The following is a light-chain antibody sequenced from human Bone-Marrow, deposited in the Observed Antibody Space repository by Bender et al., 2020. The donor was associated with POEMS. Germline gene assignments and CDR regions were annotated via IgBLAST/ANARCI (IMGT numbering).Light chain of an antibody. Sequence: SYEVTQPPSVSVCPGQTASITCSGDDLGDKYVAWYQQKPGQSPVLVIYQDTKRPSGIPERFSGSNSGNTATLTISGTQAMDEADYYCQAWDTYSVIFGGGTKLTVL. J-gene: IGLJ2*01. CDR2: QDT. CDR1: DLGDKY. V-gene: IGLV3-1*01. CDR3: QAWDTYSVI.